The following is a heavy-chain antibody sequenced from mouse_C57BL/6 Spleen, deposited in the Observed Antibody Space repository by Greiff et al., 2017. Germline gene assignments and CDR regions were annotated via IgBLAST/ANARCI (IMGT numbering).Heavy chain of an antibody. CDR3: TWFAD. J-gene: IGHJ3*01. CDR1: GFNIKDDY. V-gene: IGHV14-4*01. CDR2: IDPENGDT. Sequence: VQLKQSGAELVRPGASVKLSCTASGFNIKDDYMHWVKQRPEQGLEWIGWIDPENGDTEYASKFQGKASITADTSSNTAYLQLSSLTSEETSVYYCTWFADWGQGTLVTVSA.